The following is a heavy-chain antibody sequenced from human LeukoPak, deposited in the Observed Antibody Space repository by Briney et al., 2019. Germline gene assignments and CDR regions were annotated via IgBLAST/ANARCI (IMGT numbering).Heavy chain of an antibody. CDR1: GFTFSSYG. Sequence: PGGSLRLSCAASGFTFSSYGMHWVRQAPGKGLEWVAVMSYDGSNKYYADSVKGRFTTSRDNSKNTLYLQMNSLRAEDTAVYYCAKGRPVIVVVNYFDYWGQGTLVTVSS. CDR3: AKGRPVIVVVNYFDY. J-gene: IGHJ4*02. V-gene: IGHV3-30*18. CDR2: MSYDGSNK. D-gene: IGHD3-22*01.